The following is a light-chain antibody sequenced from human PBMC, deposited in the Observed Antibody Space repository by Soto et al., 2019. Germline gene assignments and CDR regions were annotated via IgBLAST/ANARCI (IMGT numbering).Light chain of an antibody. CDR2: DVS. CDR3: SSYTSTSTLGV. CDR1: SSDVGGYHY. Sequence: QSALTQPASVSGSPGQSITISCTGTSSDVGGYHYVSWYQHLPGKAPQLMIYDVSNRPSGVSNRFSGSKSGNTASLTISGLQPEDEADYYCSSYTSTSTLGVFGGGTKLTVL. J-gene: IGLJ2*01. V-gene: IGLV2-14*03.